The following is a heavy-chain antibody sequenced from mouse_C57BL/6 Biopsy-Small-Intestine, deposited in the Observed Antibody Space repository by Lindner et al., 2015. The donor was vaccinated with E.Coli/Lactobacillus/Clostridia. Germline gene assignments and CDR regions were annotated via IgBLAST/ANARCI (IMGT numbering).Heavy chain of an antibody. V-gene: IGHV1-12*01. CDR2: IYPGNGDT. Sequence: LQESGAELVRPGASVKMSCKASGYTFTSYNMHWVKQTPRQGLEWIGAIYPGNGDTSYNQKFKGKATLTVDKSSTTAHMELRSLTSEDSAVYYCARGGDFDYWGQGTTLTVSS. CDR1: GYTFTSYN. D-gene: IGHD1-1*02. CDR3: ARGGDFDY. J-gene: IGHJ2*01.